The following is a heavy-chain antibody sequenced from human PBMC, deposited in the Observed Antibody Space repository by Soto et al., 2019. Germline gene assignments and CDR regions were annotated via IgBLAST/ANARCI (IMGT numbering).Heavy chain of an antibody. Sequence: SETLSLTCAVYGGSFSGYYWSWIRQPPGKWLEWIGEINHSGSTNYNPSLKSRVTISVDTSKNQFSLKLSSVTAADTAVYYCARGPFKTKRPGYGYYDYGMDVWGQGXTVTVYS. D-gene: IGHD3-9*01. CDR3: ARGPFKTKRPGYGYYDYGMDV. CDR2: INHSGST. CDR1: GGSFSGYY. V-gene: IGHV4-34*01. J-gene: IGHJ6*02.